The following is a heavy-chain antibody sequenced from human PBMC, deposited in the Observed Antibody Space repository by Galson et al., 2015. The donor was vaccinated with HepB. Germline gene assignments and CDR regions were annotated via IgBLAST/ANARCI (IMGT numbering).Heavy chain of an antibody. CDR3: ARGGGVAGRVVDAFDI. CDR1: GDSVSSNSAA. V-gene: IGHV6-1*01. J-gene: IGHJ3*02. D-gene: IGHD6-19*01. Sequence: CAISGDSVSSNSAAWNWIRQSPSRGLEWLGRTYYRSKWYNDYAVSVKSRITINPDTSKNQFSLQLNSVTPEDTAVYYCARGGGVAGRVVDAFDIWGQGTMVTVSS. CDR2: TYYRSKWYN.